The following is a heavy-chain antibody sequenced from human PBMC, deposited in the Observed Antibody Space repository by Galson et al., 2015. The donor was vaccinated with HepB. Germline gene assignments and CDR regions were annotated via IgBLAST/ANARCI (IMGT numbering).Heavy chain of an antibody. Sequence: CAISGDSVSSNSAAWNWIRQSPSRGLEWLGRTYYRSKWYNDYAVSVKSRITINPDTAKNQFSLQLNSVTPEDTAVYYCARVGWNYSSDAFDIWGQGTMVTVSS. CDR3: ARVGWNYSSDAFDI. J-gene: IGHJ3*02. CDR1: GDSVSSNSAA. D-gene: IGHD1-7*01. V-gene: IGHV6-1*01. CDR2: TYYRSKWYN.